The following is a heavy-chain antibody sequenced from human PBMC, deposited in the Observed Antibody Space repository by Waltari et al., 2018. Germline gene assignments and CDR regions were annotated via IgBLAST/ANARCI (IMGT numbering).Heavy chain of an antibody. V-gene: IGHV4-59*01. Sequence: QVQLQESGPGLVKPSETLSLTCTVSGGSISSYYWSWIRQPPGKGLEWIGYIYYSGSTNFNPSLTSRVTISVDTSKNQFSLKLSSVTAADTAVYYCARGAKWFGELVAYFDYWGQGTLVTVSS. CDR1: GGSISSYY. CDR3: ARGAKWFGELVAYFDY. CDR2: IYYSGST. J-gene: IGHJ4*02. D-gene: IGHD3-10*01.